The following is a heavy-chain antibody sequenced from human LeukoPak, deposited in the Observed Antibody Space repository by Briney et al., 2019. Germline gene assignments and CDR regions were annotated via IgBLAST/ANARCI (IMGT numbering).Heavy chain of an antibody. CDR2: IYSGGST. V-gene: IGHV3-53*01. D-gene: IGHD3-3*01. CDR3: ARASPPGYYDFWSGYSLDY. CDR1: GFTFDDYA. J-gene: IGHJ4*02. Sequence: PGGSLRLSCAASGFTFDDYAMHWVRQAPGKGLEWVSVIYSGGSTYYADSVKGRFTISRDNSKNTLYLQMNSLRAEDTAVYYCARASPPGYYDFWSGYSLDYWGQGTLVTVSS.